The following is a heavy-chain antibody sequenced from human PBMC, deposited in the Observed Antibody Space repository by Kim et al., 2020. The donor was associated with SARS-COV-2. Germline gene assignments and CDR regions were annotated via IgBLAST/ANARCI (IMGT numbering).Heavy chain of an antibody. CDR3: ARHIGDITMVRGYLYYFDY. CDR1: GGSIGSSTYY. V-gene: IGHV4-39*01. D-gene: IGHD3-10*01. Sequence: SETLSLTCTVSGGSIGSSTYYWGWIRQPPGKGLEWIGSIYYSGSTYYNPSLKSRVTISVDTSKNQFSLKLSSVTAADTAVYYCARHIGDITMVRGYLYYFDYWGQGTLVTVSS. CDR2: IYYSGST. J-gene: IGHJ4*02.